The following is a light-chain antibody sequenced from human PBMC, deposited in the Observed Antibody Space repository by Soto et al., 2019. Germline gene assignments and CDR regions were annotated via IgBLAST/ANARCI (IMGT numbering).Light chain of an antibody. J-gene: IGKJ1*01. V-gene: IGKV3-15*01. CDR3: RQYLNWPQA. Sequence: ETVMTQSPATLSVSPGERATLSCRASESVSSYLAWYQQKPGQAPRLLIYGASARATGVPARFSGSGSETDLTLIISSLEPEDFAVYYCRQYLNWPQAFGQGTKVEIK. CDR2: GAS. CDR1: ESVSSY.